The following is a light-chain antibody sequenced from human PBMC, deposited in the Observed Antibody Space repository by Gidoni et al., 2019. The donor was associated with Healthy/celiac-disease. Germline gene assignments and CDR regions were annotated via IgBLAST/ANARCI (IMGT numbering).Light chain of an antibody. CDR2: GNS. Sequence: QSVLTQPPSVSGAPGQRVTISCTGSRSNIGAGYDVHWYQHPPATAPTLLIHGNSNRPSGVPDRFSGSKSGTSASLPITGLQAEDEADYYCQSYDSSLSGSVVFGGGTKLTVL. CDR3: QSYDSSLSGSVV. CDR1: RSNIGAGYD. V-gene: IGLV1-40*01. J-gene: IGLJ2*01.